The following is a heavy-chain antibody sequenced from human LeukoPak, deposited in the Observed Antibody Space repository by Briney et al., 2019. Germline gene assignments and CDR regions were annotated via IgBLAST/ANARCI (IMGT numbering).Heavy chain of an antibody. Sequence: GGSLRLSCAASGFTFSTFAMIWVRQPPGKGLEWVSSVFPSGGEIHYADSVRGRFTISSDNSKSTLSLQMNSLRAEDTAIYYCATYRQVLLPFESWGQGTLVTVSS. V-gene: IGHV3-23*01. CDR1: GFTFSTFA. CDR2: VFPSGGEI. CDR3: ATYRQVLLPFES. J-gene: IGHJ4*02. D-gene: IGHD2-8*02.